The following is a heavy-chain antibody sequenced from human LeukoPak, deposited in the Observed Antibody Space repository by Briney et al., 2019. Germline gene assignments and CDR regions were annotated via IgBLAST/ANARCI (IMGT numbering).Heavy chain of an antibody. CDR2: ISGSGGST. CDR3: AKDRGHYYDSSGYHDY. J-gene: IGHJ4*02. V-gene: IGHV3-23*01. CDR1: GFTFSSYA. D-gene: IGHD3-22*01. Sequence: PGGSQRLSCAASGFTFSSYAMSWVRQAPGKGLEWVSAISGSGGSTYYADSVKGRFTISRDNSKNTLYLQMNSLRAEDTAVYYCAKDRGHYYDSSGYHDYWGQGTLVTVSS.